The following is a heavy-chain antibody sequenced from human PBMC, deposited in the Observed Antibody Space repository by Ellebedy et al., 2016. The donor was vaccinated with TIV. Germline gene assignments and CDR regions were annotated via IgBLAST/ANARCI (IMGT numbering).Heavy chain of an antibody. CDR2: ISAYNGNT. CDR1: GYTFTSYG. CDR3: ARAYCSSTSCREGNY. V-gene: IGHV1-18*01. D-gene: IGHD2-2*01. J-gene: IGHJ4*02. Sequence: AASVKVSCKASGYTFTSYGISWVRQAPGQGLDWMGWISAYNGNTNYAQKLQGRVTMTTDTSTSTAYMELRSLRSADTAVYYCARAYCSSTSCREGNYWGQGTLVTVSS.